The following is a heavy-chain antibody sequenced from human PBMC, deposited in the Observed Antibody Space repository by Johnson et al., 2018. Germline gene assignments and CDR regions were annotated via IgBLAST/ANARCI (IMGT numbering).Heavy chain of an antibody. V-gene: IGHV3-9*01. CDR2: ISWNSGSI. CDR3: AKDSFEYSSSSGAFDI. J-gene: IGHJ3*02. D-gene: IGHD6-6*01. CDR1: GFTFDDYA. Sequence: EVQLVESGGGLVQPGRSLRLSCAASGFTFDDYAMHWVRQAPGKGLEWVSGISWNSGSIGYADSVKGRFTISRDNAKNSLYLQMNSLRAEDTALYYWAKDSFEYSSSSGAFDIWGQGTMVTVSS.